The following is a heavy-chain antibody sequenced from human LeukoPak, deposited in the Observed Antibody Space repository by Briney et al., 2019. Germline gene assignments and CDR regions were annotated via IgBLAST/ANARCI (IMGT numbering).Heavy chain of an antibody. CDR1: GFTLSSYA. Sequence: GGSLRLSCVASGFTLSSYAMCWVRQAPGKGLEWVSTIDSSGGSTYYADSVEGRFTISRDNSKNTLYLQMNSLRVEDTALYFCAKDSDSSGWYVTTDYWGQGTLVTVSS. CDR3: AKDSDSSGWYVTTDY. J-gene: IGHJ4*02. CDR2: IDSSGGST. D-gene: IGHD6-19*01. V-gene: IGHV3-23*01.